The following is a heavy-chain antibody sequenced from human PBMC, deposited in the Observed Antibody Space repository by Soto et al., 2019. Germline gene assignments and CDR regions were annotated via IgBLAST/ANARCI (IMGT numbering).Heavy chain of an antibody. V-gene: IGHV3-30*18. CDR1: GFTFSSYG. D-gene: IGHD3-10*01. CDR2: ISYDGSNK. Sequence: GGSLRLSCAASGFTFSSYGMHWVRQAPGKGLEWVAVISYDGSNKYYAESVKGRFTISRDNSKNTLYLQMNSLRAEDTAVYYCAKDLLWFGEADYYGMDVWGQGTTVTVSS. J-gene: IGHJ6*02. CDR3: AKDLLWFGEADYYGMDV.